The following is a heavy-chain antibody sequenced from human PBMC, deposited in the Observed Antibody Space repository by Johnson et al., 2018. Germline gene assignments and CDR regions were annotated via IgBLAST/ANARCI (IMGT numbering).Heavy chain of an antibody. CDR1: GFIFSSYW. CDR2: IKQDESEK. Sequence: EVQLVESGGGLVQPGGSLRLSCAASGFIFSSYWMSWVRQAPGKGLEWVANIKQDESEKHYVDSVKGRFTISRDNAKNSMYLQMNSLRAEDTAVYYCGRDGGVGARNYYGMDVWGQGTTVTVSS. J-gene: IGHJ6*02. CDR3: GRDGGVGARNYYGMDV. V-gene: IGHV3-7*01. D-gene: IGHD1-26*01.